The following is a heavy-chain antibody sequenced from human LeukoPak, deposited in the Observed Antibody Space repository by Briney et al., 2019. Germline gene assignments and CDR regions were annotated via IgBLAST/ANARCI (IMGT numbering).Heavy chain of an antibody. CDR2: SSSGGSNT. CDR3: GRDPNGDYVGAFEF. J-gene: IGHJ3*01. V-gene: IGHV3-23*05. CDR1: GFTFSEYA. Sequence: GGSLRLSCAASGFTFSEYALVWVRQAPGEGLEWVSASSSGGSNTLYADAVKGRFTISRDNSKNTLYLQMDSLRAEDTAVYFCGRDPNGDYVGAFEFWGHGTMVTVSS. D-gene: IGHD4-17*01.